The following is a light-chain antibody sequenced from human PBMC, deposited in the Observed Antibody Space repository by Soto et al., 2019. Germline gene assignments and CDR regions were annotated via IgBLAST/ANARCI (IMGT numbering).Light chain of an antibody. CDR2: AAS. CDR1: ERINTY. CDR3: QQYYSYPPIT. V-gene: IGKV1-12*01. J-gene: IGKJ5*01. Sequence: DIQMTQSPSTVSASLGDRVTLTCRASERINTYLAWYQQQPGKAPKLLIYAASSLQSGVPSRFSGSGSGTDFTLTISCLQSEDFATYYCQQYYSYPPITFGQGTRLEI.